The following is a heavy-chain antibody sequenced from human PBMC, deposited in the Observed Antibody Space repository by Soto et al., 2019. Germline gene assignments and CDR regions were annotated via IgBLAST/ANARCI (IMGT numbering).Heavy chain of an antibody. Sequence: QVQLVESGGGVVQPGRSLRLSCAASGFTFSSYGMHWVRQAPGKGLEWVAVISYDGNNKYYAESVKGRFTISRDNSKNTLYLQMNSLRAEDTAVYYCTRDIGGKGAYWGPGTLVTVSS. V-gene: IGHV3-30*03. CDR3: TRDIGGKGAY. CDR1: GFTFSSYG. D-gene: IGHD3-10*01. CDR2: ISYDGNNK. J-gene: IGHJ4*02.